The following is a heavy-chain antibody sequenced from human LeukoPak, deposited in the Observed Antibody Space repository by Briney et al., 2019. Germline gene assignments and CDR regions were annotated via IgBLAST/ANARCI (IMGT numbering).Heavy chain of an antibody. V-gene: IGHV4-38-2*02. CDR2: LFHSGTI. Sequence: SETLSLTCTVSNYSISSDYYWGWIRQPPGKGLEWIGSLFHSGTIYYTPSLKSRVTTSVDTSNNRFSLKLMSVTAADTAVYYCARTTGSFYFYYYMDVWGKGTTVTVSS. J-gene: IGHJ6*03. CDR3: ARTTGSFYFYYYMDV. CDR1: NYSISSDYY. D-gene: IGHD1-26*01.